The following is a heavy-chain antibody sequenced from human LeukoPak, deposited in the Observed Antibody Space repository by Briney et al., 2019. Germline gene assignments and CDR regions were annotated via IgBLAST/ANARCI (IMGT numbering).Heavy chain of an antibody. CDR3: ASLKVPAAIPNWFDP. CDR1: GFTFSSYA. V-gene: IGHV3-64*01. Sequence: GGSLRLSCAASGFTFSSYAMHWVRQAPGKGLEYVSAISSNGVSTYHANSVKGRFTISRDNAKNSLYLQMNSLRAEDTAVYYCASLKVPAAIPNWFDPWGQGTLVTVSS. D-gene: IGHD2-2*02. J-gene: IGHJ5*02. CDR2: ISSNGVST.